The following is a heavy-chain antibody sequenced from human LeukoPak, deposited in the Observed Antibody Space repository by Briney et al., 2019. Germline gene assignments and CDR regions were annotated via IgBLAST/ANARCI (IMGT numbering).Heavy chain of an antibody. CDR3: AREVSALKYYFDY. D-gene: IGHD2-21*02. J-gene: IGHJ4*02. V-gene: IGHV3-7*01. CDR1: GFIFSRYW. CDR2: IKQDGSEK. Sequence: GGSLRLSCAASGFIFSRYWMSWVRQAPGKGLEWVANIKQDGSEKYYVDSVKGRFTISRDNAKNSLYLQMNSLRAEDTAVYYCAREVSALKYYFDYWGQGTLVTVSS.